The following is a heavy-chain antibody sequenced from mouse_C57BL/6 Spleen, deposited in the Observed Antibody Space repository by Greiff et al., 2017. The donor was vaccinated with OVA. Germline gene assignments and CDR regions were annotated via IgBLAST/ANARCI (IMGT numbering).Heavy chain of an antibody. CDR3: ARGGSGYYFDY. Sequence: QVQLQQPGAELVRPGSSVKLSCKASGYTFTSYWMHWVKQRPIQGLDWIGNIDPSDSETPYNQQFKDKATLTVDKSSSTAYMQLSSLTSEDSAVYYCARGGSGYYFDYWGKGTTLTVSS. D-gene: IGHD3-1*01. CDR2: IDPSDSET. J-gene: IGHJ2*01. CDR1: GYTFTSYW. V-gene: IGHV1-52*01.